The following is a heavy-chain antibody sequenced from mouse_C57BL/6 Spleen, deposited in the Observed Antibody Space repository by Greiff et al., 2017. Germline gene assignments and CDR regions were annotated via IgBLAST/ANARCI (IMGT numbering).Heavy chain of an antibody. CDR1: GFSLTSYG. V-gene: IGHV2-5*01. CDR3: AKNRLLPYYAMDY. J-gene: IGHJ4*01. D-gene: IGHD2-1*01. Sequence: QVQLQQSGPGLVQPSQSLSITCTVSGFSLTSYGVHWVRQSPGKGLEWLGVIWRGGSTDYNAAFMSRLSITKDNSKSQVFFKMNSLQADDTSIYYCAKNRLLPYYAMDYWGQGTSVTVSS. CDR2: IWRGGST.